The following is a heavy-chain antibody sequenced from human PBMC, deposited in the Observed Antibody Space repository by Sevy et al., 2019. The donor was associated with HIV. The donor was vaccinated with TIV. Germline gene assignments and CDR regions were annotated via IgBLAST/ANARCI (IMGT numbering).Heavy chain of an antibody. J-gene: IGHJ4*02. Sequence: SETLSLTCTVSGGSISSYYWSWIRQPPGKGLEWIGYIYYSGSTNYNPSLKSRVTISVDTSKNQFSLKLSSVTAAETAVYYCARRHGDYWGQGTLVTVSS. CDR1: GGSISSYY. CDR2: IYYSGST. CDR3: ARRHGDY. V-gene: IGHV4-59*13.